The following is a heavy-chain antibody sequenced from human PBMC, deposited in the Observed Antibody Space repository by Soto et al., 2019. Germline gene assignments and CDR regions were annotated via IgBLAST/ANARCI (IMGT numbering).Heavy chain of an antibody. Sequence: GGSLRLSCGVSGFTVTSNGVSWVRQAPGKGLEWVSAISPNGQGIWYADSVKGRFTISRDNARNTLSLQMNSLRADDTAVYYCARLSGDHSAFFSYGMDAWGQGTTVTVS. D-gene: IGHD2-21*01. CDR1: GFTVTSNG. CDR2: ISPNGQGI. V-gene: IGHV3-23*01. CDR3: ARLSGDHSAFFSYGMDA. J-gene: IGHJ6*02.